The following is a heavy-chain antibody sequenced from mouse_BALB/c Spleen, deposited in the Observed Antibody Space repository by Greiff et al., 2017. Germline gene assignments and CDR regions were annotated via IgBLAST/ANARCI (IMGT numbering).Heavy chain of an antibody. D-gene: IGHD2-4*01. J-gene: IGHJ2*01. Sequence: VQLKQSGAELVKPGASVKLSCTASGFNIKDTYMHWVKQRPEQGLEWIGRIDPANGNTKYDPKFQGKATITADTSSNTAYLQLSSLTSEDTAVYYCARWITTGFDYGGQGTTLTVSS. CDR1: GFNIKDTY. CDR3: ARWITTGFDY. V-gene: IGHV14-3*02. CDR2: IDPANGNT.